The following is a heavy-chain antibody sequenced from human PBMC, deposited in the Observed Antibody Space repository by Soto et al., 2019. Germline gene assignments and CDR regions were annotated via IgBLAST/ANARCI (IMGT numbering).Heavy chain of an antibody. Sequence: SETLALTCTVTGGSMNSYYLSWIRQPPGRGLEWIGYIYYSGYTNYNPSLKSRVTISVDTSKNQFSLKLSSVTAADTAVYYCARGIATTEMDVWGQGTTVTVSS. J-gene: IGHJ6*02. V-gene: IGHV4-59*01. CDR3: ARGIATTEMDV. CDR2: IYYSGYT. D-gene: IGHD6-13*01. CDR1: GGSMNSYY.